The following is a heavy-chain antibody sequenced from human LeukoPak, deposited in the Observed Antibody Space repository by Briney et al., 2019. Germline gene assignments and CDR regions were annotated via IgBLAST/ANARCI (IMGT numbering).Heavy chain of an antibody. CDR1: GYTFTIYG. D-gene: IGHD6-19*01. CDR2: ISAYNGNT. J-gene: IGHJ6*02. CDR3: ARDPGQWLVPYYYGMDV. Sequence: ASVKVSCKASGYTFTIYGISWVRQAPGQGHERMGWISAYNGNTNYAQKLQGRVTMTTDTSTSTAYMELRSLRSDDTAVYYCARDPGQWLVPYYYGMDVWGQGTTVTVSS. V-gene: IGHV1-18*01.